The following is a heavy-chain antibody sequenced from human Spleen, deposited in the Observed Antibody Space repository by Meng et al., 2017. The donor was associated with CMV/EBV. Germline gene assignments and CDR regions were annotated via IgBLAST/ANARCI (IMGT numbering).Heavy chain of an antibody. CDR1: GGSISSGGYY. CDR2: IYYSGST. V-gene: IGHV4-31*02. Sequence: SCTVSGGSISSGGYYWSWIRQHPGKGLEWSGYIYYSGSTYYNPSLKSRVTISVDTSKTQFSLKLSSVTAADTAVYYCARDPSSIAARGYYYYGMDVWVQGTTVTVSS. D-gene: IGHD6-6*01. J-gene: IGHJ6*02. CDR3: ARDPSSIAARGYYYYGMDV.